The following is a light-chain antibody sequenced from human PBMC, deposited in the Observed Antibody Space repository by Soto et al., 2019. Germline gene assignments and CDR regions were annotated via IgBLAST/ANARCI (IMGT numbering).Light chain of an antibody. V-gene: IGKV3-11*01. J-gene: IGKJ4*01. CDR3: QQRSNWPPSLT. Sequence: EIVLTQSPATLSLSPGERATLSCRASQSVSSYLAWYQQKPGQAPRLLIYRASTRATGIPDRFSGSGSGTDFTLTISSLEPEDFAVYYCQQRSNWPPSLTFGGGTKVDIK. CDR1: QSVSSY. CDR2: RAS.